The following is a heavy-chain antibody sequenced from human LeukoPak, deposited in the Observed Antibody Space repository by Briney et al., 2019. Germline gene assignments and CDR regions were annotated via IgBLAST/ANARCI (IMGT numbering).Heavy chain of an antibody. J-gene: IGHJ3*02. CDR3: ARDGRVVTGSRAFDI. D-gene: IGHD3-9*01. Sequence: PGGSLRLSCAASGLAFSTYSMSWVRQAPGKGLYWVSGISASGSSTYYADSVKGRFTISRDNSKNTLYLQMNSLRAEDTGVYYCARDGRVVTGSRAFDIWGQDTMDTVSS. CDR2: ISASGSST. CDR1: GLAFSTYS. V-gene: IGHV3-23*01.